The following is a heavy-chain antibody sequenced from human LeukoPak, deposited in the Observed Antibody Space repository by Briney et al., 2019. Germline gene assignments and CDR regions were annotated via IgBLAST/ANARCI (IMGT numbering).Heavy chain of an antibody. CDR2: ISGSGGST. Sequence: PGGSLRLSCAASGFTFSSYAMSWVRQAPGNGLEWVSAISGSGGSTYYADSVKGRFTVSRDNSKNTLYLQMNSLRAEDTAVYYCAKKPPYYYYGMDVWGQGTTVTVSS. V-gene: IGHV3-23*01. J-gene: IGHJ6*02. CDR1: GFTFSSYA. CDR3: AKKPPYYYYGMDV.